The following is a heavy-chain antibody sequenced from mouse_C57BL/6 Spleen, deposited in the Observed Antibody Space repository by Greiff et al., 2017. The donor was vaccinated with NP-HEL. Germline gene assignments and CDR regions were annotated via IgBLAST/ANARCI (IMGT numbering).Heavy chain of an antibody. CDR3: AREGVYYGYDRGAWFAY. D-gene: IGHD2-2*01. J-gene: IGHJ3*01. CDR2: ISSGSSTI. V-gene: IGHV5-17*01. CDR1: GFTFSDYG. Sequence: EVQLVESGGGLVKPGGSLKLSCAASGFTFSDYGMHWVRQAPEKGLEWVAYISSGSSTIYYADTVKGRFTISRDNAKNTLFLQMTSLRSEDTAMYYCAREGVYYGYDRGAWFAYWGQGTLVTVSA.